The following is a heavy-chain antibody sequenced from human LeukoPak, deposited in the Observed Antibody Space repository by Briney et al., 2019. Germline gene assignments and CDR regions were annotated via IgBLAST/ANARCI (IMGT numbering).Heavy chain of an antibody. CDR1: GYIFTDYY. J-gene: IGHJ3*02. Sequence: ASVKVSCKASGYIFTDYYIHWVRQAPGQGLEWMGWINPKSGATNFAQKFQGRVTMTRDTSISTAYMELSRLRSDDTAVYYCARGPRGVFDIWGQGTMVTVSS. D-gene: IGHD3-10*01. CDR3: ARGPRGVFDI. CDR2: INPKSGAT. V-gene: IGHV1-2*02.